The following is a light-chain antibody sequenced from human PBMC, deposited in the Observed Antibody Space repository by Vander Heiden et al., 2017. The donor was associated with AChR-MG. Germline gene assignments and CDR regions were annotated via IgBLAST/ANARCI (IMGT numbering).Light chain of an antibody. V-gene: IGLV2-23*02. J-gene: IGLJ3*02. CDR2: EVS. Sequence: QSALTQPSSVSGSPGQSITTSCTGTSSDVGSYNLVSWYHKYPGKAHKLMLYEVSQRHSGVANRFSGSKSGNTAALTISGLQSEDEADYYFCSYAGRRSHWVFGGGTKRTVL. CDR3: CSYAGRRSHWV. CDR1: SSDVGSYNL.